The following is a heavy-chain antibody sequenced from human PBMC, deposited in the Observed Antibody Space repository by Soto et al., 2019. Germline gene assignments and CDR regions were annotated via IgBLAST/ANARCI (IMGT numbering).Heavy chain of an antibody. Sequence: SVKVACKASGGTFSSYAISWVRQAPGQGLEWMGGIIPIFGTANYAQKFQGRVTITADESTSTAYMELSSLRSEDTAVYYCARGDSMEGYFDYWGQGTLVTVSS. V-gene: IGHV1-69*13. CDR1: GGTFSSYA. CDR2: IIPIFGTA. CDR3: ARGDSMEGYFDY. D-gene: IGHD3-22*01. J-gene: IGHJ4*02.